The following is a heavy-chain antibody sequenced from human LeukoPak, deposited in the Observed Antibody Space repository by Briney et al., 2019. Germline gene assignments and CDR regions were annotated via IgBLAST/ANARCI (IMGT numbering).Heavy chain of an antibody. CDR2: ISSNSDTI. CDR1: AFAFSSYS. Sequence: GGSLRLSCAASAFAFSSYSMNWVRQAPGKGLEWVSYISSNSDTIYYADSVKGRFTISRDNSKKTVYLQMQSLRVEDTAVYYCVKSNNLGGDYWGQGTLVTVSS. V-gene: IGHV3-48*01. D-gene: IGHD1/OR15-1a*01. CDR3: VKSNNLGGDY. J-gene: IGHJ4*02.